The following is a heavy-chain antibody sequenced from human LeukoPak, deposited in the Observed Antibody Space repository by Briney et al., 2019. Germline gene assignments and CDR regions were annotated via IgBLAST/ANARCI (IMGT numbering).Heavy chain of an antibody. D-gene: IGHD5-18*01. CDR3: ATAIQPELPNFDY. J-gene: IGHJ4*02. Sequence: GASVKVSCKASGYIFTDYYMHWVRQAPGQELGWMGRINPNSGGTNYAQKFQGRVTMTEDTSTDTAYMELSSLRSEDTAVYYCATAIQPELPNFDYWGQGTLVTVSS. CDR1: GYIFTDYY. V-gene: IGHV1/OR15-1*04. CDR2: INPNSGGT.